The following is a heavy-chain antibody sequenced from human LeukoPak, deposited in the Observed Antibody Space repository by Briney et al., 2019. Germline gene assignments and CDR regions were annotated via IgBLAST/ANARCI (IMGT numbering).Heavy chain of an antibody. V-gene: IGHV4-4*07. J-gene: IGHJ4*02. CDR3: ARGNDFWSGYKIDY. CDR2: IYTSGST. D-gene: IGHD3-3*01. Sequence: PSETLSLTCTVSGGSISSYYWSWIRQPPGKGLEWIGRIYTSGSTNYNPSLKSRVTISVDKSKNQFSLKLSSVTAADTAVYYCARGNDFWSGYKIDYWGQGTLVTVSS. CDR1: GGSISSYY.